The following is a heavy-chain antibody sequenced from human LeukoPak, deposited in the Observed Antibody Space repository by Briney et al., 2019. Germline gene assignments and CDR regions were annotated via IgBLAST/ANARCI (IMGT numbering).Heavy chain of an antibody. D-gene: IGHD2-2*01. J-gene: IGHJ4*02. CDR2: IYPGDSDT. CDR1: GYSFNTYW. Sequence: WESLQISCWGAGYSFNTYWIVCVGQIPGKGVVGMGIIYPGDSDTRYSPSFQGQVTMSADKSINTAYLQWSSLKASDTAMYYCARRQGCSSTSCPPDYWGQGTLVTVSS. CDR3: ARRQGCSSTSCPPDY. V-gene: IGHV5-51*01.